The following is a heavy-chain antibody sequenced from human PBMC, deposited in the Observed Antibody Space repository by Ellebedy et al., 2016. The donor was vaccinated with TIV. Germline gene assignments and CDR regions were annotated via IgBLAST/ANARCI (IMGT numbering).Heavy chain of an antibody. CDR2: ISGSSLTK. D-gene: IGHD4-17*01. CDR3: ATDGSYGDYRSPAHAFVL. V-gene: IGHV3-48*04. CDR1: GFTFSPYA. Sequence: GGSLRLSCTASGFTFSPYAMNWVRQAPGKGLEWVSFISGSSLTKNYADSVRGRFTISRDNAKNSLYLQMNSLRAEDTAIYYCATDGSYGDYRSPAHAFVLWGRGTLVTVSP. J-gene: IGHJ3*01.